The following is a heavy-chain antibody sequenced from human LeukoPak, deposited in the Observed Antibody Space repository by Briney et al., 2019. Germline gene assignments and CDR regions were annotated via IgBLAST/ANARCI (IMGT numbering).Heavy chain of an antibody. CDR3: ARLSGLTRYYISYPFDY. CDR2: LYPGDSDT. D-gene: IGHD3-9*01. V-gene: IGHV5-51*01. CDR1: GYSFTSYW. J-gene: IGHJ4*02. Sequence: GESLKISCKGSGYSFTSYWIGWVRQMPGKGLEWMGILYPGDSDTKYSPSFQGQVTISADKSISTAYLQWSSLKASDTAMYYCARLSGLTRYYISYPFDYWGQGTLVTVSS.